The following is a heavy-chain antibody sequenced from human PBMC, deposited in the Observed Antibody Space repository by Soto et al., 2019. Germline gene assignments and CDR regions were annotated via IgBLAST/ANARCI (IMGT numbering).Heavy chain of an antibody. CDR2: IYYNGVT. CDR3: TRSSHGYAFDI. V-gene: IGHV4-59*01. J-gene: IGHJ3*02. D-gene: IGHD5-12*01. CDR1: GGSISNYY. Sequence: QVQLQASGPGLVKPSETLSLTCTVSGGSISNYYWTWIRQPPGKGLEWVGFIYYNGVTKYNPSLGRVTISLDTSKNQFSLKLNSVTTADTAVYYCTRSSHGYAFDIWGQGTMVTVSS.